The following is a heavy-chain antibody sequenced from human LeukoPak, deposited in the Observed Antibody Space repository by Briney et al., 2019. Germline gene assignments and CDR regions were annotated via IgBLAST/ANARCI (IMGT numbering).Heavy chain of an antibody. CDR1: GFTVSSNY. CDR3: ARDQGYCSSTSCYTGDAFDI. D-gene: IGHD2-2*02. Sequence: GGSLRLSCAASGFTVSSNYMSWVRQAPGKGLEWVSSISSSSSYIYYADSVKGRFTISRDNAKNSLYLQMNSLRAEDTAVYYCARDQGYCSSTSCYTGDAFDIWGQGTMVTVSS. J-gene: IGHJ3*02. CDR2: ISSSSSYI. V-gene: IGHV3-21*01.